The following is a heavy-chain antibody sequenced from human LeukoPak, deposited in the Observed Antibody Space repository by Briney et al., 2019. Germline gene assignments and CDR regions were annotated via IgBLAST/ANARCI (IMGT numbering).Heavy chain of an antibody. D-gene: IGHD3-10*01. CDR2: IYTSGST. V-gene: IGHV4-4*07. Sequence: PSETLSLTCTVSGGSISSYYWSWIRQPAGKGLEWIGRIYTSGSTNYNPSLKSRVTISLDRSKNQFSLKLSSVTAADTAVYYCARYGGSGTYFFDYWGRGTLVTVSS. CDR3: ARYGGSGTYFFDY. CDR1: GGSISSYY. J-gene: IGHJ4*02.